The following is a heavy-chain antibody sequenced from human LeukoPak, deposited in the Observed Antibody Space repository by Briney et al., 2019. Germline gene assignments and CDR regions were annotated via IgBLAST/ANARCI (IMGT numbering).Heavy chain of an antibody. CDR2: ISGSAHKI. Sequence: GGSLRLSCVASGITFSNYAVSWVRQAPEKGLDWVSVISGSAHKIRYADSVKGRFTISRDNFENIVYLQMNNLRAEDTAVYYCAGRVTGYSSGYVYWGQGTLVTVSS. J-gene: IGHJ4*02. CDR3: AGRVTGYSSGYVY. D-gene: IGHD5-18*01. V-gene: IGHV3-23*01. CDR1: GITFSNYA.